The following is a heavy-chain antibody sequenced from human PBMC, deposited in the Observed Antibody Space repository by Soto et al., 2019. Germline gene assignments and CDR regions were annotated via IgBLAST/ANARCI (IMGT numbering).Heavy chain of an antibody. Sequence: ASVKVSCKVSGYTLTELAMHWVRQAPGKGLEWLGGFDPDEAETIYAQHFQGRVTMTEDTSTDTVYMELSSLRSEDTALYFCTTYHGDYNFEHWGQGTLVTVSS. CDR3: TTYHGDYNFEH. V-gene: IGHV1-24*01. J-gene: IGHJ5*02. D-gene: IGHD4-17*01. CDR2: FDPDEAET. CDR1: GYTLTELA.